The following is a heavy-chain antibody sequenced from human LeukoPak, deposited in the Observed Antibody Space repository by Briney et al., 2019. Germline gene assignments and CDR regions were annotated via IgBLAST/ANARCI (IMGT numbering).Heavy chain of an antibody. CDR3: ARRGNHSGLGY. D-gene: IGHD5-12*01. CDR2: INPNSGGT. V-gene: IGHV1-2*02. CDR1: GGTISSYA. Sequence: GASVKVSCKASGGTISSYAISWVRRAPGQGLEWMGWINPNSGGTNYAQKFQGRVTMTRDTSISTAYMELSRLRSDDTAVYYCARRGNHSGLGYWGQGTLVTVSS. J-gene: IGHJ4*02.